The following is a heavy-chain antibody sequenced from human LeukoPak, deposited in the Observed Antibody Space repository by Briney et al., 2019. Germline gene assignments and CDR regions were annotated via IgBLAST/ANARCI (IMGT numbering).Heavy chain of an antibody. V-gene: IGHV1-8*01. Sequence: ASVKVSCKASGYTFTSYDINWVRQAIGQGLEWMGWMNPNSGSTGYAQKFQGRVTITADESTSTAYMELSSLRSEDTAVYYCARDLGIVGATGYYYYYMDVWGKGTTVTISS. CDR3: ARDLGIVGATGYYYYYMDV. D-gene: IGHD1-26*01. CDR2: MNPNSGST. CDR1: GYTFTSYD. J-gene: IGHJ6*03.